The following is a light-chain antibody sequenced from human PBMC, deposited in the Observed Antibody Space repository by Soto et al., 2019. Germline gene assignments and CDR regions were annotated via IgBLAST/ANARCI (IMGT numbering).Light chain of an antibody. CDR2: GTS. V-gene: IGKV1-39*01. CDR3: QQMYAAHVT. Sequence: EIQMTQSPSSLSASVGDRVTITCRASQTIHNCLNWYQQKPGKAAKLLIYGTSHLQSGVPSRFSGSESGTDVIITISSLQPEDFATYYYQQMYAAHVTFGHGTKVEIK. CDR1: QTIHNC. J-gene: IGKJ1*01.